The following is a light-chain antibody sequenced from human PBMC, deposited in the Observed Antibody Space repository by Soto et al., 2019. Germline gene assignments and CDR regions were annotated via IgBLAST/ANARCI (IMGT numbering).Light chain of an antibody. V-gene: IGKV3-20*01. Sequence: EIVFTQSPGTLSLSPGERATLSCRASQSVSSSYLAWYQQKPGQDPRLLIYGASSRATGIPDRFSGSGSGTDFTLTISRMEPEEFAVYYCQLYGISPHVGQGTRREIK. J-gene: IGKJ5*01. CDR2: GAS. CDR1: QSVSSSY. CDR3: QLYGISPH.